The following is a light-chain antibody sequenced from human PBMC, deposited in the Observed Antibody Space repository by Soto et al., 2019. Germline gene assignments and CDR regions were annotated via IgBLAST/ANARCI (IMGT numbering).Light chain of an antibody. CDR2: QAS. V-gene: IGKV1-5*03. J-gene: IGKJ1*01. CDR3: QQSNSYPWT. Sequence: DIQMTQSPSTMSASAGDRVTITCRASQSISSWLSWYQQKPGKAPKLLIYQASSLQSGVPSRFSGSGFGTEFTRTLSSLQPDDFAAYYCQQSNSYPWTFGQGNNVDIK. CDR1: QSISSW.